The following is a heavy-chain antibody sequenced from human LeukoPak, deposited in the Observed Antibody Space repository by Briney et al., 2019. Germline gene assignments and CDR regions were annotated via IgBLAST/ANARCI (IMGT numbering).Heavy chain of an antibody. CDR1: GGSISSSSYY. CDR2: IYYSGST. V-gene: IGHV4-39*07. CDR3: ARGEYYYYYYMDV. J-gene: IGHJ6*03. Sequence: PSETLSLTCTVSGGSISSSSYYWGWIRQPPGKGLEWIGSIYYSGSTYYNPSLKSRVTISVDTSKNQFSLKLSSVTAADTAVYYCARGEYYYYYYMDVGGKGTRVTIS.